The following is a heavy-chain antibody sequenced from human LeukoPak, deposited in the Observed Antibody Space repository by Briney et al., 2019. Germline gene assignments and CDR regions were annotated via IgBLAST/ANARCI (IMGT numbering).Heavy chain of an antibody. J-gene: IGHJ3*02. V-gene: IGHV3-69-1*01. CDR2: MTSSNTI. CDR1: GFTFSSYS. CDR3: ARAQTMFWEFDGFDI. Sequence: GGSLRLSCAASGFTFSSYSMNWVRQAPGKGLEWVATMTSSNTIYYADSVKGRFTISRDNAENSVYLQMNSLRDEVTAVYSCARAQTMFWEFDGFDIWGRGTKVSVSS. D-gene: IGHD3-10*02.